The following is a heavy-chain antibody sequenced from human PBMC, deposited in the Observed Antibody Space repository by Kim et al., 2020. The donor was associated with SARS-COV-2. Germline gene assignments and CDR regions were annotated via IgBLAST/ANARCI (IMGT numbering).Heavy chain of an antibody. J-gene: IGHJ5*02. CDR2: IYSGGST. D-gene: IGHD6-6*01. Sequence: GGSLRLSCAASGFTVSSNYMSWVRQAPGKGLEWVSVIYSGGSTYYADSVKGRFTISRDNSKNTLYLQMNSLRAEDTAVYYCAREGGAARPGNWFDPWGQGTLVTVSS. CDR3: AREGGAARPGNWFDP. CDR1: GFTVSSNY. V-gene: IGHV3-53*01.